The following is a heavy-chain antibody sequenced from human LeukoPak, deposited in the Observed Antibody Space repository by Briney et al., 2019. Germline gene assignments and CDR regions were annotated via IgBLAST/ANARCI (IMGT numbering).Heavy chain of an antibody. V-gene: IGHV4-59*01. CDR3: ARSIWSGSSPDYFDY. Sequence: SETLSLTCTVSGGCISSYYWSWIRQPPGKGLEWIGYIYYSGSTNYTPSLKSRVTISVDTSKNQFSLKLSSVTAADTAVYYCARSIWSGSSPDYFDYWGQGTLVTVSS. CDR1: GGCISSYY. CDR2: IYYSGST. J-gene: IGHJ4*02. D-gene: IGHD3-10*02.